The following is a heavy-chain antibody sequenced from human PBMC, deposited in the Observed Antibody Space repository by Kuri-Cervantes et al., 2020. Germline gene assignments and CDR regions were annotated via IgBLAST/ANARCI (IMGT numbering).Heavy chain of an antibody. Sequence: ASVKVSCKASGGTFSSYAISWVRQAPGQGLEWMGWINPNSGGTNYAQKFQGRVTMTRDTSISTAYMELSRLRSDDTAVYYCAASGSYYYYYYMDIWGKGTTVTVSS. CDR2: INPNSGGT. J-gene: IGHJ6*03. D-gene: IGHD1-26*01. CDR1: GGTFSSYA. V-gene: IGHV1-2*02. CDR3: AASGSYYYYYYMDI.